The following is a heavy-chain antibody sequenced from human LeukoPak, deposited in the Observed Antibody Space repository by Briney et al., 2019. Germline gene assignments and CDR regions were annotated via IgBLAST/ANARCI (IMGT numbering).Heavy chain of an antibody. V-gene: IGHV3-7*01. CDR3: ATEGYDSSGYSLAFGYYMDV. Sequence: GGSLRLSCAASGFTFSSYWMSWVRQAPGKGLEWVANIKQDGSEKYYVDSVKGRFTISRDNAKNSLYLQMNSLRAEDTAVYYCATEGYDSSGYSLAFGYYMDVWGKGTTVTVSS. CDR2: IKQDGSEK. J-gene: IGHJ6*03. CDR1: GFTFSSYW. D-gene: IGHD3-22*01.